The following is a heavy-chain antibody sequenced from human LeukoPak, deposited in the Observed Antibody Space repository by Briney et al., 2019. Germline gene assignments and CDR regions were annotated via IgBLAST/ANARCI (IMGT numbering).Heavy chain of an antibody. D-gene: IGHD3-10*01. J-gene: IGHJ4*02. V-gene: IGHV3-30*02. CDR1: GFTFSSYG. CDR2: IRYDGSDK. Sequence: GGSLRLSCAASGFTFSSYGMYWVRQAPGKGLEWVAFIRYDGSDKYYADSVKGRFTISRDNSKNTLYLQMNSLRAEDTAVYYCAKVLLWFGEFSHFDYWGQGTLVTVPS. CDR3: AKVLLWFGEFSHFDY.